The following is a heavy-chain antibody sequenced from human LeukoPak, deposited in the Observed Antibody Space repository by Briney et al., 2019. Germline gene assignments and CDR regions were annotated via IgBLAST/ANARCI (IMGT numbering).Heavy chain of an antibody. CDR2: MSYSGSS. D-gene: IGHD5-18*01. J-gene: IGHJ3*02. Sequence: SETLSLTCTVSGGSISSFYWRWIRQPPGKGLEWIGYMSYSGSSNYNPSLKSRVTISVDTSKIQFSLKLASVTAAGTAVYYRARARTAMAGVYTFDISGQGTMVTVSS. V-gene: IGHV4-59*01. CDR1: GGSISSFY. CDR3: ARARTAMAGVYTFDI.